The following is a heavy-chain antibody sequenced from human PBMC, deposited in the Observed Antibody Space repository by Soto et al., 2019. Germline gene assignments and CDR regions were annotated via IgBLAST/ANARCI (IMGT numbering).Heavy chain of an antibody. D-gene: IGHD3-10*01. CDR3: ARDWGLWFGDLPARDDMADV. V-gene: IGHV3-7*01. J-gene: IGHJ6*02. Sequence: PGGSLRLSCAASGFTLSTCWMSWVRQAPGKGLEWLANIKQDGSERYYADSVKGRYTISRDNAKNSLFLQMNSLRAEDTAVYYCARDWGLWFGDLPARDDMADVWGQGTTITV. CDR1: GFTLSTCW. CDR2: IKQDGSER.